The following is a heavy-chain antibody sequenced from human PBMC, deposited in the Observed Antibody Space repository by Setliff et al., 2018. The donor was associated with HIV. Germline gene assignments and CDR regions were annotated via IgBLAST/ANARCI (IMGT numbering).Heavy chain of an antibody. J-gene: IGHJ4*02. Sequence: ASVKVSCKASGYPFNNFGISWVRQAPGQGLEWLAWINVYSGDTNFAQRFQGRVTMTRDASTGTAYMKLRNLRSDDTAVYYCATDRTQTGISMVRGRLTDPARYPLDYWGPGTLVTVSS. CDR2: INVYSGDT. CDR3: ATDRTQTGISMVRGRLTDPARYPLDY. D-gene: IGHD3-10*01. V-gene: IGHV1-18*01. CDR1: GYPFNNFG.